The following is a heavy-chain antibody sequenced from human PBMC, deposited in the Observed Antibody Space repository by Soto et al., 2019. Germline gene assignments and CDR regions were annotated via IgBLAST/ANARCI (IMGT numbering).Heavy chain of an antibody. V-gene: IGHV4-59*08. CDR1: GGSISSYY. D-gene: IGHD2-15*01. J-gene: IGHJ5*02. CDR2: IYYRGST. Sequence: PSETLSLTCTVSGGSISSYYWSWIRQPPGKGLEWIGIIYYRGSTTNNPSLKSRVTISVDTSKNQFSLKLSSVTAADTAVYYCARHYCSGGSCYRDNWFDPWGQGTLVTVS. CDR3: ARHYCSGGSCYRDNWFDP.